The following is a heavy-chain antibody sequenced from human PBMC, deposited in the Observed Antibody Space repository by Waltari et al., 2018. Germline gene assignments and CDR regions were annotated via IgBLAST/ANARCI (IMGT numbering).Heavy chain of an antibody. V-gene: IGHV4-61*01. CDR3: ARDSPHSTSTAPYYYYGMDV. J-gene: IGHJ6*02. CDR2: IYYSGST. CDR1: GYSISSGYY. D-gene: IGHD3-3*02. Sequence: QVQLQESGPGLVKPSETLSLTCAVSGYSISSGYYWGWIRQPPGKGLEWIGYIYYSGSTNYNPSLKSRVTISVDTSKNQFSLKLSSVTAADTAVYYCARDSPHSTSTAPYYYYGMDVWGQGTTVTVSS.